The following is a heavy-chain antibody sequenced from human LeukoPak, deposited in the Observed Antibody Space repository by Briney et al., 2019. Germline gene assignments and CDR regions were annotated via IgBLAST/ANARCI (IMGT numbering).Heavy chain of an antibody. J-gene: IGHJ3*02. Sequence: PETLSLTCTVSGGSISSYYWSWIRQPPGKGLEWIGYIYYSGSTNYNPSLKSRVTISVDTSKNQFSLKLSSVTAADTAVYYCARDWAYCGGGCPLGAFDIWGQGTMVTVSS. V-gene: IGHV4-59*01. CDR2: IYYSGST. CDR3: ARDWAYCGGGCPLGAFDI. D-gene: IGHD2-21*01. CDR1: GGSISSYY.